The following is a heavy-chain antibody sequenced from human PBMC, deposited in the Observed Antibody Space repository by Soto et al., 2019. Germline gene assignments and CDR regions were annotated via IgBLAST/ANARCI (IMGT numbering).Heavy chain of an antibody. CDR1: GFTFDDYA. D-gene: IGHD4-17*01. CDR3: AKDDYGDYVFLFDY. Sequence: ESGGGLVQPGRSLRLSCAASGFTFDDYAMHWVRQAPGKGLEWVSGISWNSGSIGYADSVKGRFTISRDNAKNSLYLQMNSLRAEDTALYYCAKDDYGDYVFLFDYWGQGSLVTVSS. CDR2: ISWNSGSI. J-gene: IGHJ4*02. V-gene: IGHV3-9*01.